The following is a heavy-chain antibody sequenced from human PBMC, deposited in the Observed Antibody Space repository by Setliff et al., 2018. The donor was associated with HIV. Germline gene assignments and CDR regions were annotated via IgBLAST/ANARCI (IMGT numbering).Heavy chain of an antibody. J-gene: IGHJ4*01. V-gene: IGHV4-61*02. CDR3: VRSGYYWNTSPSF. CDR2: IYPSGST. CDR1: GGSISSGYYY. Sequence: SETLSLTCTVSGGSISSGYYYWSWIRQPAGKELEWIGRIYPSGSTIYSSGTTHYNPFLKSRVTISVDTSKNQFSLKLSSLTAADTAVYYCVRSGYYWNTSPSFWGHGTLVTVSS. D-gene: IGHD1-1*01.